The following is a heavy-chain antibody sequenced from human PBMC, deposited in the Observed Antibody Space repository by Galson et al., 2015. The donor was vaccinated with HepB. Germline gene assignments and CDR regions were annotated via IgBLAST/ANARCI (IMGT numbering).Heavy chain of an antibody. Sequence: PVKVSCKASGYTFTNYYINWVRQAPGQGLEWMGVINPSLGTTTYAQKFQGRVTMTRDTSTSTVYMELSSLRSEDTAVYYCARVGVVVRGSIGLGGLDVWGQGTTVTVSS. D-gene: IGHD3-10*01. J-gene: IGHJ6*02. CDR3: ARVGVVVRGSIGLGGLDV. CDR2: INPSLGTT. CDR1: GYTFTNYY. V-gene: IGHV1-46*01.